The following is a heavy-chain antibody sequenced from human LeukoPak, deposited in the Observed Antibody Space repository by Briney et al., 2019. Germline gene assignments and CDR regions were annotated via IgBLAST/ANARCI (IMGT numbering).Heavy chain of an antibody. V-gene: IGHV1-3*01. CDR3: ARGGGYSSGWYLPPFDY. Sequence: ASVKVSCKASGYTFTSYAMHWVRQAPGQRLEWMGWINAGNGNTKYSQKFQGRVTITRDTSASTAYMELSSLRSEDTAVYYRARGGGYSSGWYLPPFDYWGQGTLVTVSS. CDR2: INAGNGNT. CDR1: GYTFTSYA. D-gene: IGHD6-19*01. J-gene: IGHJ4*02.